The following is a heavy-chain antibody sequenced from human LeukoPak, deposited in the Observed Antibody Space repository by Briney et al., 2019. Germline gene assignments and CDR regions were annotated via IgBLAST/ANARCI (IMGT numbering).Heavy chain of an antibody. J-gene: IGHJ6*02. D-gene: IGHD3-10*01. Sequence: SETLSHTCAVYGGSFSGYYWSWIRQPPGKGLEWIGEINHSGSTNYNPSLKSRVTISVDTSKNQFSLKLSSVTAADTAVYYCARDVGAYGTHGMDVWGQGTTVTVSS. CDR2: INHSGST. V-gene: IGHV4-34*01. CDR1: GGSFSGYY. CDR3: ARDVGAYGTHGMDV.